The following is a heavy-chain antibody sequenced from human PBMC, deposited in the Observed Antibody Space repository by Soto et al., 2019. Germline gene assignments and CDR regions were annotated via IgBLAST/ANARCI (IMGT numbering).Heavy chain of an antibody. V-gene: IGHV1-18*01. CDR1: GYTFTSYG. Sequence: GASVKVSCKASGYTFTSYGISWVRQAPGQGLEWVGWISAYNGNTNYAQKLQGRVTMTTDTSTSTAYMELRSLRSDDTAVYYCARDLITMVRGVIWDYYGMDVWGQGTTVTVSS. J-gene: IGHJ6*02. CDR2: ISAYNGNT. D-gene: IGHD3-10*01. CDR3: ARDLITMVRGVIWDYYGMDV.